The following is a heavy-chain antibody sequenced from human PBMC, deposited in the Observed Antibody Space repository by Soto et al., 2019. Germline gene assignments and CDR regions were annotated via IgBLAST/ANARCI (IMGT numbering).Heavy chain of an antibody. CDR1: EGSFVGYY. J-gene: IGHJ4*02. Sequence: PLETLSLTYAVYEGSFVGYYWDWVRQPPGRGLEWIGQIYHTGRTNYNPSLKGRVTISIDTSKNQFSLKLTSMTAADTSVYFCARGLDTTMATRFDFWGRGNLVTVSS. V-gene: IGHV4-34*01. CDR2: IYHTGRT. D-gene: IGHD5-18*01. CDR3: ARGLDTTMATRFDF.